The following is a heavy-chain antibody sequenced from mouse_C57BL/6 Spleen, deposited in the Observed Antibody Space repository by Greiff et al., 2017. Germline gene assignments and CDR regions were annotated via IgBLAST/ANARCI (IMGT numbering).Heavy chain of an antibody. CDR3: TRVSAYYGSSYEDY. V-gene: IGHV5-9-1*02. CDR2: ISSGGDYI. Sequence: EVMLVESGEGLVKPGGSLKLSCAASGFTFSSYAMSWVRQTPEKRLEWVAYISSGGDYIYYADTVKGRFTISRDNARNTLYLQMSSLKSEDTAMYYCTRVSAYYGSSYEDYWGQGTTLTVSS. J-gene: IGHJ2*01. CDR1: GFTFSSYA. D-gene: IGHD1-1*01.